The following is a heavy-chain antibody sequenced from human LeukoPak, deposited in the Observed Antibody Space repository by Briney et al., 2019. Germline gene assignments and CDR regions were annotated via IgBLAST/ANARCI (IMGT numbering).Heavy chain of an antibody. CDR3: ARGQGAADY. Sequence: SGTLSLTFAVSGGSISSRNWWGWVRQPPGKGLEWIGETSRTGNIDYDPSVRSRATISLDKSKSQFSLRLTSVTSADTAVYYCARGQGAADYWGQGILVIVSS. D-gene: IGHD1-26*01. CDR2: TSRTGNI. CDR1: GGSISSRNW. J-gene: IGHJ4*02. V-gene: IGHV4-4*02.